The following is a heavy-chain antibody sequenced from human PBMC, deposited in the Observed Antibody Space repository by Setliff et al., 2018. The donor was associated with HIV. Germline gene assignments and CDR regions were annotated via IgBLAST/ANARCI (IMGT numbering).Heavy chain of an antibody. Sequence: NPSETLSLTCVVSGNSISSGYYWGWVRQPPGKGLEWIGSIYHTGSTYYNPSLKGRVTISVDTSKNQFSLRLTSLTAADTAVYYCARIDGEAADTNYWGQGTLVTVSS. CDR2: IYHTGST. D-gene: IGHD6-13*01. CDR3: ARIDGEAADTNY. V-gene: IGHV4-38-2*01. J-gene: IGHJ4*02. CDR1: GNSISSGYY.